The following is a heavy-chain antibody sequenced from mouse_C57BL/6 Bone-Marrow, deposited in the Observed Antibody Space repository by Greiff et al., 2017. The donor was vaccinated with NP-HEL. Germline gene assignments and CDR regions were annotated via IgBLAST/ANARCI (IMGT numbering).Heavy chain of an antibody. CDR2: IDPENGDT. D-gene: IGHD2-1*01. J-gene: IGHJ1*03. CDR1: GFNIKDDY. V-gene: IGHV14-4*01. CDR3: TTIYYGNPWYFDV. Sequence: EVKLMESGAELVRPGASVKLSCTASGFNIKDDYMHWVKQRPEQGLEWIGWIDPENGDTEYASKFQGKATITADTSSNTAYLQLSSLTSEDTVVYYCTTIYYGNPWYFDVWGTGTTVTVSS.